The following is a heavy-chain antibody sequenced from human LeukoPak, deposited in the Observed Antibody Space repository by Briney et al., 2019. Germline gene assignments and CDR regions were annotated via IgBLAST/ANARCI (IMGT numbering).Heavy chain of an antibody. CDR1: GGSFSGYY. Sequence: SETLSLTCAVYGGSFSGYYWSWIRQSPGKGLEWIGEINHSGSTNYNPSLKSRVTISVDTSKSQFSLKLSSVTAADTAVYYCARGVDYYDSSGYVYGMDVWGQGTTVTVSS. CDR3: ARGVDYYDSSGYVYGMDV. CDR2: INHSGST. V-gene: IGHV4-34*01. J-gene: IGHJ6*02. D-gene: IGHD3-22*01.